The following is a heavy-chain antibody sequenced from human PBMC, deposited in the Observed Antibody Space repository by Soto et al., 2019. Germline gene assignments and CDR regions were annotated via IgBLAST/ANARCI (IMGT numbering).Heavy chain of an antibody. CDR3: ARDVGYCSGGSCYRYYYGMDV. V-gene: IGHV1-2*02. J-gene: IGHJ6*02. CDR2: INPNSGGT. Sequence: ASVKVSCKASGYTFTGYYMHWVRQAPGQGLEWMGWINPNSGGTNYAQKFQGRVTMTRDTSISTAYMELSRLRSDDTAVYYCARDVGYCSGGSCYRYYYGMDVWGQGTTVTVSS. D-gene: IGHD2-15*01. CDR1: GYTFTGYY.